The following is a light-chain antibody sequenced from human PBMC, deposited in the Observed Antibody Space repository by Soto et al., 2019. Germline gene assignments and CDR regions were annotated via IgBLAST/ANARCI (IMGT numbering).Light chain of an antibody. V-gene: IGLV2-8*01. J-gene: IGLJ2*01. CDR3: SSYAGSNNLH. Sequence: QSALTQPPSASGSPGQSVAISCTGTNSDIGNYNFVSWYQQHPGKAPKLMIYEVNKRPSGVPDRFSGSKSGNTASLTVSGLQPEDEADYYCSSYAGSNNLHFGGGTKLTVL. CDR1: NSDIGNYNF. CDR2: EVN.